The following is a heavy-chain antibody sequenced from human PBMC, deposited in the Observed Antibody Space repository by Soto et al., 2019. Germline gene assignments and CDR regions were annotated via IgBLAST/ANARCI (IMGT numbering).Heavy chain of an antibody. CDR2: ISYDGSNK. V-gene: IGHV3-30-3*01. D-gene: IGHD6-13*01. J-gene: IGHJ4*02. CDR1: VFIFSTYA. CDR3: ARDLSSRWPFDY. Sequence: PGGSTRLSCAASVFIFSTYAMHWFRQAPGKGLEWVAVISYDGSNKYYADSVKGRFTISRDNSKNTLYLQMNSLRAEDTAVYYCARDLSSRWPFDYWGQGTLVTVSS.